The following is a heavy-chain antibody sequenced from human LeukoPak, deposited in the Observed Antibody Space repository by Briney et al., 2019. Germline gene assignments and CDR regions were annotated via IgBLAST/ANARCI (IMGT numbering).Heavy chain of an antibody. V-gene: IGHV4-59*01. J-gene: IGHJ6*02. Sequence: SETLSLTCTVSGGSISSYYWSWIRQPPGKGLEWIGYIYYTGSTNYNPSLKSRVTISLDTSKNQFSLKLSSVTAADTAVYYCARDTYYYDSSGYYYDYYYYGMDVWGQGTTVTVSS. CDR1: GGSISSYY. D-gene: IGHD3-22*01. CDR2: IYYTGST. CDR3: ARDTYYYDSSGYYYDYYYYGMDV.